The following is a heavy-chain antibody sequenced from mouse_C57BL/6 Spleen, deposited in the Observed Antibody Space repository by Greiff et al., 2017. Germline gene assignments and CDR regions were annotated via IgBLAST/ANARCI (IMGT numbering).Heavy chain of an antibody. J-gene: IGHJ3*01. CDR3: ARQGGDYDEGFAY. CDR2: IWSDGST. D-gene: IGHD2-4*01. V-gene: IGHV2-6-1*01. Sequence: QVQLQDSGPGLVAPSQSLSITCTVSGFSLTSYGVHWVRQPPGKGLEWLVVIWSDGSTTSNSALKSRLSISKDNSKSQVFLKMNSLQTDDTAMYYCARQGGDYDEGFAYWGQGTLVTVSA. CDR1: GFSLTSYG.